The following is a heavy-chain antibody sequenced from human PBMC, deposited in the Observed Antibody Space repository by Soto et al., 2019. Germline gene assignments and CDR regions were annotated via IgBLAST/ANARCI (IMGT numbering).Heavy chain of an antibody. D-gene: IGHD3-22*01. CDR1: GGSGSRGNWY. CDR3: ARLPLYSGYYSPFDY. Sequence: PSETLSLAGTVSGGSGSRGNWYWSWIPQPPGKGLECIGFISYTGTTHYSASLRSRVSISVDTSKTQFSLKLSSVTAADTAVYYCARLPLYSGYYSPFDYWGQGTLV. V-gene: IGHV4-30-4*01. CDR2: ISYTGTT. J-gene: IGHJ4*02.